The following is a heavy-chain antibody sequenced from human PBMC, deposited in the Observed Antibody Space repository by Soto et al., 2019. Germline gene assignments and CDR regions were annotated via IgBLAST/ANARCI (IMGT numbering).Heavy chain of an antibody. J-gene: IGHJ4*02. D-gene: IGHD3-22*01. Sequence: QVQLVQSGAEVKKPGASVKVSCKVSGYTLTELSMHWVRQAPGKVLEWMGGFDPEDGETIYAQKFEGRVTMTKDTSTYTAYMELSSLRSEDTAVYYCATVQVYYYDSSGYFGFDYWGQGTLVNVSS. CDR1: GYTLTELS. V-gene: IGHV1-24*01. CDR2: FDPEDGET. CDR3: ATVQVYYYDSSGYFGFDY.